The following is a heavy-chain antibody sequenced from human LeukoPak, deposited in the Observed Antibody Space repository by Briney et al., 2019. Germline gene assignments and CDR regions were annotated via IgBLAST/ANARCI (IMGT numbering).Heavy chain of an antibody. J-gene: IGHJ3*02. V-gene: IGHV3-23*01. CDR3: TRDQRKYCSRTTCFVFDI. Sequence: GGSLRLSCAASGFTVGSNYMSWVRQAPGKGLEWVSTISGGGDATYYAHSVKGRFAVSRDNSKKTLYLQLNSLRAEDTAVYYCTRDQRKYCSRTTCFVFDIWGQGTVVSVSS. CDR2: ISGGGDAT. CDR1: GFTVGSNY. D-gene: IGHD2-2*01.